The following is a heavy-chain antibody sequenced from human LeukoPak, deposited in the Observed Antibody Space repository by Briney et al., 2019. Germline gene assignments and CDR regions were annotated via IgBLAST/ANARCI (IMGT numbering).Heavy chain of an antibody. CDR1: GDSISTYY. CDR2: IYYSGST. CDR3: ARGRRGYELDY. J-gene: IGHJ4*02. V-gene: IGHV4-59*01. Sequence: SETLSLTCTVSGDSISTYYWSWIRQPPGKGLEWIGYIYYSGSTNYNPSLKSRVTISVDTSKNQFSLKLSSVTAADTAVYYCARGRRGYELDYWGQGTLVTVSS. D-gene: IGHD3-10*01.